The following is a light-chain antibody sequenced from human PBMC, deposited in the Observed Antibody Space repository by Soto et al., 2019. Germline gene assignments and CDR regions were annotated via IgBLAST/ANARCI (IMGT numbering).Light chain of an antibody. Sequence: DIVMTQSPDSLAVSLGERATINCKSSQSVLYRSNDNNYLAWYQQKPGQPPKLLIYWASIRESGVPDRFSGGGSATAFTLTISSLQAEDVAVYYCQQYYSSPPTFGQGTKVEIK. J-gene: IGKJ1*01. CDR2: WAS. V-gene: IGKV4-1*01. CDR3: QQYYSSPPT. CDR1: QSVLYRSNDNNY.